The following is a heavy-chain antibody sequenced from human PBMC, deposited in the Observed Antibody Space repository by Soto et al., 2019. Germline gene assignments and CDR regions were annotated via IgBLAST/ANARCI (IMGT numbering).Heavy chain of an antibody. V-gene: IGHV3-23*01. CDR1: GFTFSSYA. J-gene: IGHJ4*02. Sequence: EVQLLESGGGLVQPGGSLRLSCAATGFTFSSYAMNWVRQAPGKGLEWVAGIDGGGGGTDYADFVKARVTISRDNSKKTLFLQMNSLRAEDTAIYYCAKVEYCSGGSCYMFDYWGQGTLVTVSS. D-gene: IGHD2-15*01. CDR2: IDGGGGGT. CDR3: AKVEYCSGGSCYMFDY.